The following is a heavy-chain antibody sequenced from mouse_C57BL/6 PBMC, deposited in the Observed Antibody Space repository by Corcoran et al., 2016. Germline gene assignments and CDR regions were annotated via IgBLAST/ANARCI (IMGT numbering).Heavy chain of an antibody. J-gene: IGHJ3*01. CDR2: INTYSGVP. Sequence: QIQLVQSGPELKKPGETVKISCKASGYTFTTYGMSWVKQAPGKGLKWMGWINTYSGVPTYADDFKGRFAFSLETSASTAYLQINNLKNEDTATYFCARGYDYDGFAYWGQGTLVTVSA. CDR3: ARGYDYDGFAY. D-gene: IGHD2-4*01. V-gene: IGHV9-3*01. CDR1: GYTFTTYG.